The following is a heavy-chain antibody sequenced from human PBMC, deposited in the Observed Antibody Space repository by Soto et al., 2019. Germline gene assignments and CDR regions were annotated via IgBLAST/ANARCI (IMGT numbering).Heavy chain of an antibody. CDR1: GFTFDDYA. J-gene: IGHJ4*02. CDR3: AKDLSYGSGSYYYFDY. Sequence: GGSLRLSCAASGFTFDDYAMHWVRQAPGKGLEWVSGISWNSGSIGYADSVKGRFTISRDNAKNSLYLQMNSLRAEDTALYYCAKDLSYGSGSYYYFDYWGQGTLVTVSS. V-gene: IGHV3-9*01. CDR2: ISWNSGSI. D-gene: IGHD3-10*01.